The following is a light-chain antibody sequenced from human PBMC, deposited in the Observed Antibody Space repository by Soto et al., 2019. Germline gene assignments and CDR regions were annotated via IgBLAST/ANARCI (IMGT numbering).Light chain of an antibody. J-gene: IGKJ2*01. Sequence: DIQMTQSPSTLSASVGDRVTITCRASHSISGWLAWYQQKPGKAPKLLIYDASTSAVRVPSRFRGSGSGTDFTITISSLQHDYFATYCCHQYNSHSTFGQGTKLEIK. V-gene: IGKV1-5*01. CDR1: HSISGW. CDR2: DAS. CDR3: HQYNSHST.